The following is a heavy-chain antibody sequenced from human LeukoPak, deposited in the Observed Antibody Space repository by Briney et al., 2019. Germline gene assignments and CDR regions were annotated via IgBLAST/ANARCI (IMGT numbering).Heavy chain of an antibody. Sequence: GGSLRLSCAASGFTFSSYSMNWVRQAPGKGLEWVSSISSSSSYIYYADSVKGRFTISRDNATNSLYLQMNSLRAEDTAVYYCERDPGGKWNFFDYWGQGTLVTVSS. V-gene: IGHV3-21*01. J-gene: IGHJ4*02. CDR3: ERDPGGKWNFFDY. CDR2: ISSSSSYI. CDR1: GFTFSSYS. D-gene: IGHD2-8*01.